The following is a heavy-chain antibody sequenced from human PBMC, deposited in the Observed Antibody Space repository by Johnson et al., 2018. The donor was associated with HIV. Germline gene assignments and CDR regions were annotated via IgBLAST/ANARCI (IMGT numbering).Heavy chain of an antibody. Sequence: VQLVESGGGVVQPGRSLRLSCAASGFIFSNHGMHWVRQAPGKGLEWVAEISYDGSNKYYVDSLKGRFTVSRDNSKDTLYLQLNSLRTEDTAVYYCAKAYGPGFDGFDIGGQGTMVTVSS. V-gene: IGHV3-30*18. CDR3: AKAYGPGFDGFDI. J-gene: IGHJ3*02. D-gene: IGHD3-10*01. CDR2: ISYDGSNK. CDR1: GFIFSNHG.